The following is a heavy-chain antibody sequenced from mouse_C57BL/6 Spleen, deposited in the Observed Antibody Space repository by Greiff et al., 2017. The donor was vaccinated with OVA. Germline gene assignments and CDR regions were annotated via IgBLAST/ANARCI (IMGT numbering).Heavy chain of an antibody. CDR1: GYSITSGYY. Sequence: EVQLQESGPGLVKPSQSLSLTCSVTGYSITSGYYWNWIRQFPGNKLEWLGYISYDGSNNYNPSLKNRIPITRDPSKNQFFLKLNSVTTEDTATYYCARDDGSFAYWGQGTLVTVSA. D-gene: IGHD2-3*01. CDR2: ISYDGSN. V-gene: IGHV3-6*01. J-gene: IGHJ3*01. CDR3: ARDDGSFAY.